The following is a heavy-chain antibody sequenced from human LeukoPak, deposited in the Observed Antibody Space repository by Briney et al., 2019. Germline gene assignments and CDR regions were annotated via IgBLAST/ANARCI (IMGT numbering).Heavy chain of an antibody. CDR1: GGSFSSYY. J-gene: IGHJ6*03. CDR3: ARTSRQWLVRAGYYYYYMDV. D-gene: IGHD6-19*01. CDR2: IDHGGST. V-gene: IGHV4-59*01. Sequence: TSETLSLTCTVSGGSFSSYYWTWIRQPPGKGLEWIGYIDHGGSTNYNPSLKSRVTISVDTSKNQFSLKLSSVTAADTAVYYCARTSRQWLVRAGYYYYYMDVWGKGTTVTISS.